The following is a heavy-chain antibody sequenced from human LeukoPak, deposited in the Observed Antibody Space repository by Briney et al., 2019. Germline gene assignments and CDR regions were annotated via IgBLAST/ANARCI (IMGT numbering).Heavy chain of an antibody. Sequence: GGSQRLSCAASGFTVSSNYMSWVRQAPGKGLEWVSVIYSGGSTYYADSVKGRFTISRDNSKNTLYLQMNSLRAEDTAGYYCARIAAAGGYFDYWGQGTLVTVSS. CDR3: ARIAAAGGYFDY. D-gene: IGHD6-13*01. CDR2: IYSGGST. J-gene: IGHJ4*02. CDR1: GFTVSSNY. V-gene: IGHV3-66*02.